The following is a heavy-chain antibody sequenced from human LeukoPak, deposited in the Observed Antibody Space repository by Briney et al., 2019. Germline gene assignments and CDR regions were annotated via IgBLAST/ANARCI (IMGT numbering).Heavy chain of an antibody. D-gene: IGHD3-10*01. J-gene: IGHJ2*01. Sequence: PSETLSLTCTVPGGSISSYYWSWIRQPPGKGLEWIGYIYYSGSTNYNPSLKSRVTISVDTSKNQFSLKLSSVTAADTAVYYCARSGKWGYFDLWGRGTLVTVSS. CDR3: ARSGKWGYFDL. V-gene: IGHV4-59*08. CDR1: GGSISSYY. CDR2: IYYSGST.